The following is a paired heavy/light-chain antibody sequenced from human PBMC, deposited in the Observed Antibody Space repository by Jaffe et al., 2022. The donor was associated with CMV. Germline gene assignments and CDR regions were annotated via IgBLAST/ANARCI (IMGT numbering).Heavy chain of an antibody. CDR1: GFTFSDYS. D-gene: IGHD6-13*01. CDR2: ISTSSSNI. V-gene: IGHV3-21*01. CDR3: ARDRVLRSSTWYGSEY. Sequence: EVQLVESGGGLVKPGGSLRLSCAASGFTFSDYSMIWVRQAPGKGLEWVSFISTSSSNIYYADSVKGRFTISRDNAKNSLYLQMNSLRAEDTAVYYCARDRVLRSSTWYGSEYWGQGTLVTVSS. J-gene: IGHJ4*02.
Light chain of an antibody. Sequence: QSVLTQPPSVSAAPGQKVTISCSGSSSNIGNNYVSWYQQLPGTAPKLLICENNRRPSGIPDRFSGSKSGTSATLGITGLQTGDEADYYCGTWDTSLSAGAVFGGGTKLTVL. CDR1: SSNIGNNY. V-gene: IGLV1-51*02. J-gene: IGLJ3*02. CDR2: ENN. CDR3: GTWDTSLSAGAV.